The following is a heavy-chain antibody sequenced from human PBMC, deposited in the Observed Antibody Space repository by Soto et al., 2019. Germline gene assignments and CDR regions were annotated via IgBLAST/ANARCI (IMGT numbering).Heavy chain of an antibody. Sequence: SVKVSCKASGFTFTSSAVQWVRQARGQRLDWIGWIVVGSGNTNYAQKFQERVTITRDMSTSTAYMELSSLRSEDTAVYYCAAEYGSGSYSAYYYYGMDVWGQGTTVTVSS. CDR2: IVVGSGNT. D-gene: IGHD3-10*01. V-gene: IGHV1-58*01. CDR3: AAEYGSGSYSAYYYYGMDV. J-gene: IGHJ6*02. CDR1: GFTFTSSA.